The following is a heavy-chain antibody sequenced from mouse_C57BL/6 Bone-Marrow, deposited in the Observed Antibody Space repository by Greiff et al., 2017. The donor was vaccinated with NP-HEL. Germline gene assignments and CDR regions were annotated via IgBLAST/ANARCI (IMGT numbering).Heavy chain of an antibody. J-gene: IGHJ4*01. D-gene: IGHD1-1*01. Sequence: QVQLQQPGAELVKPGASVKLSCKASGYTFTSYWMHWVKQRPGQGLEWIGMIHPNSGSTNYNEKFKSKATLTVDKSSSTAYMQLSSLTSEDSAVYYCARSGFHYYGSSYVDYAMDYWGQGTSVTVSS. CDR2: IHPNSGST. CDR1: GYTFTSYW. V-gene: IGHV1-64*01. CDR3: ARSGFHYYGSSYVDYAMDY.